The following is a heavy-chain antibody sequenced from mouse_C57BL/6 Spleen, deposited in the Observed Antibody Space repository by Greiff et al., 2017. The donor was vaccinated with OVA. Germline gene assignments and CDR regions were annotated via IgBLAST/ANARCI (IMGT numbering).Heavy chain of an antibody. D-gene: IGHD3-2*02. J-gene: IGHJ3*01. CDR1: GFTFSSYG. CDR3: ARQGDSSGYAPAY. CDR2: ISSGGSYT. V-gene: IGHV5-6*02. Sequence: EVKLVESGGDLVKPGGSLKLSCAASGFTFSSYGMSWVRQTPDKRLEWVATISSGGSYTYSPDSVKGRFTISRDNAKNTLYLQVSSLKSEDTAVYYCARQGDSSGYAPAYWGQGTLVTVSA.